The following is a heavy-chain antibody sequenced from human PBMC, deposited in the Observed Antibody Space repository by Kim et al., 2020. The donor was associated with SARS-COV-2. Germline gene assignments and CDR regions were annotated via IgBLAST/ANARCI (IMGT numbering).Heavy chain of an antibody. V-gene: IGHV3-53*01. CDR2: IYSGGST. CDR1: GFTVSSNY. Sequence: GGSLRLSCAASGFTVSSNYMSWVRQAPGKGLEWVSVIYSGGSTYYADSVKGRFTISRDNSKNTLHLQMNSLRAEDTAVYYCSRDRDYGDYKGGLDPWGQG. CDR3: SRDRDYGDYKGGLDP. D-gene: IGHD4-17*01. J-gene: IGHJ5*02.